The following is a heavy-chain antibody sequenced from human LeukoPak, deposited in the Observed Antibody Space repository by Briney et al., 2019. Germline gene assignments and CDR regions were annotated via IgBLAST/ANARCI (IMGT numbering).Heavy chain of an antibody. CDR1: GFTLSDYY. CDR3: ARARLGAPIQL. V-gene: IGHV3-11*01. J-gene: IGHJ4*02. D-gene: IGHD5-18*01. CDR2: ISSSGSTI. Sequence: GGSLRLSCAASGFTLSDYYMSWIRQAPGKKLEWVSYISSSGSTIYYADSVKGRFTISRDNAKNSLYLQMNSLRAEDTAVYYSARARLGAPIQLWGQGTLVTVSS.